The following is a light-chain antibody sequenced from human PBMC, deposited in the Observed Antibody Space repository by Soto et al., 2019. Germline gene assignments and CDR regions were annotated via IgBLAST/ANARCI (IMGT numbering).Light chain of an antibody. Sequence: QSALTQPASVSGSPGQSITISCAGSNSDIGSYKYVSWFQQHPGNAPKLIISEVRDRPSGVSTRFAGSKSGNTASLTISGLQPEDEAYYYCTSYTTSGTPYVFGTGTKVTVL. CDR3: TSYTTSGTPYV. CDR1: NSDIGSYKY. J-gene: IGLJ1*01. CDR2: EVR. V-gene: IGLV2-14*01.